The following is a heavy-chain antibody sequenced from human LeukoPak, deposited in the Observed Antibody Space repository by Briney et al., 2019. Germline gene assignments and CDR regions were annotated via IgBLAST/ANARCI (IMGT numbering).Heavy chain of an antibody. CDR1: GFTFSSYS. Sequence: GGSLRLSCAASGFTFSSYSMNWVRQAPGKGLEWVSSISSSSSYIYYADSVKGRFTISRDNAKNSLYLQMNSLRAEDTAVYHCARDSYDSSGYGYYFDYWGQGTLVTVSS. D-gene: IGHD3-22*01. J-gene: IGHJ4*02. CDR2: ISSSSSYI. CDR3: ARDSYDSSGYGYYFDY. V-gene: IGHV3-21*01.